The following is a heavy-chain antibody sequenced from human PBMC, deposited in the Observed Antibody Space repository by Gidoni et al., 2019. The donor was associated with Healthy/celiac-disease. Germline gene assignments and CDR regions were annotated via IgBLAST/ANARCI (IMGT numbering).Heavy chain of an antibody. CDR2: IYSGGST. Sequence: EVQLVESGGGLVQPVGSLRLSCAASGFTVSSNYMSWVRQAPGKGLELVSVIYSGGSTYYADSVKGRFTISRDNSKNTLYLQMNSLRAEDTAVYYCAREAAALSFDYWGQGTLVTVSS. V-gene: IGHV3-66*01. CDR3: AREAAALSFDY. J-gene: IGHJ4*02. D-gene: IGHD6-13*01. CDR1: GFTVSSNY.